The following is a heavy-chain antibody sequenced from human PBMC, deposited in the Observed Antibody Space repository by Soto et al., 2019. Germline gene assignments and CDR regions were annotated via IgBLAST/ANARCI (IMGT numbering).Heavy chain of an antibody. CDR2: IIPIFGTA. CDR1: GGTFSSYA. CDR3: ARRPTVTTQAYYYYYGMDV. J-gene: IGHJ6*02. V-gene: IGHV1-69*12. D-gene: IGHD4-4*01. Sequence: QVQLVQSGAEVKKPGSSVKVSCKASGGTFSSYAISWVRQAPGQGLEWMGGIIPIFGTANYAQKFQGRVTITADEXRSXAXMELSSLRSEDTAVYYCARRPTVTTQAYYYYYGMDVWGQGTTVTVSS.